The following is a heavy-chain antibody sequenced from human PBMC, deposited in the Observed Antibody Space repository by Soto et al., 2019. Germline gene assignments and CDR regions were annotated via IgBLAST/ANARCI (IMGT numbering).Heavy chain of an antibody. CDR3: AKEGFDILTGYAYYFDY. Sequence: GGSLRLSCAASGFTFSSYAMSWVRQAPGKGLEWVSAISGSGGSTYYADSVKGRFTISRDNSKNTLYLQMNSLRAEDTAVYYCAKEGFDILTGYAYYFDYWGQGTLVTVSS. D-gene: IGHD3-9*01. J-gene: IGHJ4*02. V-gene: IGHV3-23*01. CDR2: ISGSGGST. CDR1: GFTFSSYA.